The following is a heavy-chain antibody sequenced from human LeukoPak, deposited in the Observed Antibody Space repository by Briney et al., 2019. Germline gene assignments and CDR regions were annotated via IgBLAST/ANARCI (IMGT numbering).Heavy chain of an antibody. Sequence: LRLSCAASGFTFDDYAMHWVRQAPGKGLEWVSGISWNSGSIGYADSVEGRFTISRDSAKNSLYLQMNSLRAEDTALYYCAKKARGGSYYFDYWGQGTLVTVSS. CDR1: GFTFDDYA. J-gene: IGHJ4*02. CDR2: ISWNSGSI. D-gene: IGHD2-15*01. V-gene: IGHV3-9*01. CDR3: AKKARGGSYYFDY.